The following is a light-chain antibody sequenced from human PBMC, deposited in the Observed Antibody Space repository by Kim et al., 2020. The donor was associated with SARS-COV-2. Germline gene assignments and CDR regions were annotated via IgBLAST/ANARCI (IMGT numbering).Light chain of an antibody. J-gene: IGKJ5*01. V-gene: IGKV3-20*01. Sequence: EMVLTQSPGTLSLSPGERATLSCGASERTDTSSLAWYQHKPGQAPRLLIYAASTRATGIPDRFSGSGSGTDFTLTISRLEPEDFAVYYCQQYGRSLTFGQGTRLEIK. CDR2: AAS. CDR3: QQYGRSLT. CDR1: ERTDTSS.